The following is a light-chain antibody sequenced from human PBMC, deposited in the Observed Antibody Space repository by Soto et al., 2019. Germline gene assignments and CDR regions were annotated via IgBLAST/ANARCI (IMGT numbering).Light chain of an antibody. J-gene: IGKJ5*01. CDR2: DAS. V-gene: IGKV3-11*01. Sequence: EVVLTQSPDTLSLSPGERATLSCRASQTVGSYLGWYQQKPGQAPRLLIYDASNRATGIPVRFSGSGSGTDFTLTISSLEPEDFAVYYCQQRSNWPITCGQGTRLEIK. CDR3: QQRSNWPIT. CDR1: QTVGSY.